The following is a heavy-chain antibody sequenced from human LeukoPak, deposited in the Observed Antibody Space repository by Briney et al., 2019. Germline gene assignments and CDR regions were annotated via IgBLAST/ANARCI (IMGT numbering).Heavy chain of an antibody. V-gene: IGHV4-34*01. J-gene: IGHJ4*02. Sequence: PSGTLSLTCAVSGGSISSGGYSWSWIRQPPGKGLEWIGEINHSGSTNYNPSLKSRVTISVDTSKNQFSLKLSSVTAADTAVYYCATRTYGGYVFSWGQGTLVTVSS. CDR2: INHSGST. CDR3: ATRTYGGYVFS. D-gene: IGHD5-12*01. CDR1: GGSISSGGYS.